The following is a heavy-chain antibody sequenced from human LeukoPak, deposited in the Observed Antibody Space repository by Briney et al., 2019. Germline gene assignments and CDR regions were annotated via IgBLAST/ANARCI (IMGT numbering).Heavy chain of an antibody. D-gene: IGHD6-6*01. CDR2: INTDGSST. CDR3: ARSGGSSSLGY. Sequence: GGSLRLSCSVSGFTFSSYWMHWVRQAPGKGLVWVSHINTDGSSTTYADSVKGRLTISRDNAKNTLYLQMNSLRAEDTAVYYCARSGGSSSLGYWGQGTLVTVSS. V-gene: IGHV3-74*01. CDR1: GFTFSSYW. J-gene: IGHJ4*02.